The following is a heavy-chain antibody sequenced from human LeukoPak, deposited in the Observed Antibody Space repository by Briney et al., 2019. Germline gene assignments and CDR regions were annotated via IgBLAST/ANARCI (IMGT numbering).Heavy chain of an antibody. CDR2: INHSGST. D-gene: IGHD2-2*01. CDR3: ARGGSLIVVVPAAPYYYGMDA. CDR1: GGSFSGYY. Sequence: SETLSLTCAVYGGSFSGYYWSWIRQPPGKGLEWIGEINHSGSTNYNPSLKSRVTISVDTSKNQFSLKLSSVTAADTAVYYCARGGSLIVVVPAAPYYYGMDAWGKGTTVTVSS. J-gene: IGHJ6*04. V-gene: IGHV4-34*01.